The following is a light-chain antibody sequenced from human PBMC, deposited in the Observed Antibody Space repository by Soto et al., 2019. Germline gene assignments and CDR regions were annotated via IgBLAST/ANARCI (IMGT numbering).Light chain of an antibody. CDR3: QQSYNHPYT. CDR1: QSIRSW. Sequence: DIQMTQSPSTLSASVGDRVTITCRASQSIRSWLAWFQQKPGKAPKLLIYDASSLESGVPSRFSGSGSETEFTLTITSLQPEDLAIYYCQQSYNHPYTFGQGTKL. V-gene: IGKV1-5*01. J-gene: IGKJ2*01. CDR2: DAS.